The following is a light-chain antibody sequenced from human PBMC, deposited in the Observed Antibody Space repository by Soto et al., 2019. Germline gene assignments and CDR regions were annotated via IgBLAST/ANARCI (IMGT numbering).Light chain of an antibody. Sequence: DIVMTQSPDSLAVSLGERATINCKSSQSVLYSSNNKNYLAWYQQKPGQPPKLPSYWASTRESGVPDRFSGSGSGTDFTLTISSLQAEDVTVYYCQQYYSTPHTFGQGTKLEIK. J-gene: IGKJ2*01. CDR1: QSVLYSSNNKNY. CDR2: WAS. CDR3: QQYYSTPHT. V-gene: IGKV4-1*01.